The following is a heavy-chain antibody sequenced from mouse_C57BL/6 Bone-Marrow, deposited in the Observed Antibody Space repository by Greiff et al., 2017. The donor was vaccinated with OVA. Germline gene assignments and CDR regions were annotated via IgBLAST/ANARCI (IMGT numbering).Heavy chain of an antibody. CDR1: GYTFTSYW. J-gene: IGHJ3*01. D-gene: IGHD2-1*01. Sequence: QVQLQQPGAELVKPGASVKLSCKASGYTFTSYWMHWVKQRPGQGLEWIGMINPNSGSTNYNEKFKSKATLTVDKSSSTAYMQRGSLTSEESAVYYCARAPYGNYEAYWGQGTLVTVSA. CDR3: ARAPYGNYEAY. CDR2: INPNSGST. V-gene: IGHV1-64*01.